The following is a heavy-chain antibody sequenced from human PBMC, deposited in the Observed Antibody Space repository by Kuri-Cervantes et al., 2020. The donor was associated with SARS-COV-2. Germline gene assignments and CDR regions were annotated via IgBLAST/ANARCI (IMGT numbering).Heavy chain of an antibody. CDR3: TTLIDY. V-gene: IGHV3-73*01. Sequence: GESLKISCAASGFLFSASAIHWVRQASGKGLEWVGRVRGKANNYATAYAASVKGRFTISRDDSKNMAYLQMNSLKTEDTAVYYCTTLIDYWGQGALVTVSS. CDR1: GFLFSASA. J-gene: IGHJ4*02. CDR2: VRGKANNYAT.